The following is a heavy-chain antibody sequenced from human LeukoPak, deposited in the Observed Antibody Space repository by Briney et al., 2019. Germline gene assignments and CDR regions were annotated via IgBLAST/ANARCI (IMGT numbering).Heavy chain of an antibody. CDR3: ARDLRHNMVRGVMGPLNY. CDR2: ISAYNGNT. V-gene: IGHV1-18*04. J-gene: IGHJ4*02. Sequence: ASVKVSCEASGYTSTSYGISWVRQAPGQGLEWMGWISAYNGNTNYAQKLQGRVTMTTDTSTSTAYMELRSLRSDDTAVYYCARDLRHNMVRGVMGPLNYWGQGTLVTVSS. CDR1: GYTSTSYG. D-gene: IGHD3-10*01.